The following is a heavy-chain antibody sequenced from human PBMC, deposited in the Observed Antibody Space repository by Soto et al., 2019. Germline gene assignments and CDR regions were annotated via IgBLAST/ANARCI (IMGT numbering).Heavy chain of an antibody. J-gene: IGHJ5*02. CDR3: AKVIVVGGTNWFDP. CDR1: GFTFSSYA. CDR2: ISGSGGST. D-gene: IGHD2-21*01. Sequence: GGSLRLSCAASGFTFSSYAMSWVRQAPGKGLGWVSAISGSGGSTYYADSVKGRFTISRDNSKNTLYLQMNSLRAEDTAVYYCAKVIVVGGTNWFDPWGQGTLVTVSS. V-gene: IGHV3-23*01.